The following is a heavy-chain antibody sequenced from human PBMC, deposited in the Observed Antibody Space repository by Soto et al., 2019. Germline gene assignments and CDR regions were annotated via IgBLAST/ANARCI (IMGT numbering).Heavy chain of an antibody. V-gene: IGHV1-18*01. J-gene: IGHJ4*02. CDR3: ARDTEIFDY. Sequence: QVQLVQSGAEVKKPGASVKVSCKSSGYTFTSYGISWVRQAPGQGLEWMGWISGYNGNKKYAQKLQGRVTMTTDTSTSTDYMELRSLRSDDTAVYYCARDTEIFDYWGQGTLVTVSS. CDR1: GYTFTSYG. CDR2: ISGYNGNK.